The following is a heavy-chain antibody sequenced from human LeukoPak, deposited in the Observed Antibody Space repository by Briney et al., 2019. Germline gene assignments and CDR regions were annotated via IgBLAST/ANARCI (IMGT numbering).Heavy chain of an antibody. D-gene: IGHD3-10*01. J-gene: IGHJ4*02. CDR1: GGSISSGSYY. CDR2: IYTSGST. Sequence: PSDTLSLTCTVSGGSISSGSYYWRWIRQPAGKGLEWIGRIYTSGSTNYNPSLKSRVTISVDTSKNQFSLKLSSVTAADTAVYYCARGVDEGHYGSGYYFDYWGQGTLVTVSS. CDR3: ARGVDEGHYGSGYYFDY. V-gene: IGHV4-61*02.